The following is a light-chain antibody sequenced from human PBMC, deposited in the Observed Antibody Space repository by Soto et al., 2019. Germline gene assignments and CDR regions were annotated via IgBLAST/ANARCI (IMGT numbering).Light chain of an antibody. CDR1: QSLNSL. Sequence: DIQMTQSPSTLSASVGDRVTITCRASQSLNSLLAWYQQKPGRAPKLLIYDASTLESGVPSRFSGSGSGTEFTLTFSSLQTDDFATYYCQQYNSYSSWTFDQGTKVEIK. CDR3: QQYNSYSSWT. J-gene: IGKJ1*01. CDR2: DAS. V-gene: IGKV1-5*01.